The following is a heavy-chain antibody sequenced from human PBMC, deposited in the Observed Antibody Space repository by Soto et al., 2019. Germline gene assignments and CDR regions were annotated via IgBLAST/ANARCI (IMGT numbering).Heavy chain of an antibody. D-gene: IGHD2-2*01. CDR3: ARDNEDIVLVPAANAGFDP. J-gene: IGHJ5*02. V-gene: IGHV1-18*01. CDR2: ISAYNGNT. CDR1: GYTFTSYG. Sequence: QVQLVQSGAEVKKPGASVKVSCKASGYTFTSYGISWVRQAPGQGLEWMGWISAYNGNTNYAQKLQGRVTMTTDTSTITAYMELRSLRSDDTAVYYCARDNEDIVLVPAANAGFDPWGQGTLVTVSS.